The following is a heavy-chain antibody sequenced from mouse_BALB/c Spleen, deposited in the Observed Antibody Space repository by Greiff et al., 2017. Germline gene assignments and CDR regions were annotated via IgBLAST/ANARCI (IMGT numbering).Heavy chain of an antibody. CDR1: GYTFTSYW. V-gene: IGHV1-87*01. CDR3: ARKSDY. Sequence: VQLQESGAELARPGASVKLSCKASGYTFTSYWMQWVNQRPGQGLEWIGAIYPGDGDTRYTQKFKGKATLTADKSSSTAYMQLSSLASEDSAVYYCARKSDYWGQGTTLTVSS. J-gene: IGHJ2*01. CDR2: IYPGDGDT.